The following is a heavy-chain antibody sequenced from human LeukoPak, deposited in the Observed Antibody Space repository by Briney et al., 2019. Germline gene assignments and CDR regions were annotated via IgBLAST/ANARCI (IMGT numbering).Heavy chain of an antibody. D-gene: IGHD1-1*01. Sequence: PSETLSLTCTVSGGSISTYYWSWIRQSPGKVLEWIGSIYYSGSTNYNPSLKSRVTISVDTSKNQFSLELSSVTAADTAVCYCAVNSTKHTFDIWGQGTMVTVSS. V-gene: IGHV4-59*08. CDR2: IYYSGST. CDR1: GGSISTYY. J-gene: IGHJ3*02. CDR3: AVNSTKHTFDI.